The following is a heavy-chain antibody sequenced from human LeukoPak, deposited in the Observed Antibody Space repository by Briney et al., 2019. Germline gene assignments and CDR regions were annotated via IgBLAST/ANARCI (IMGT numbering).Heavy chain of an antibody. D-gene: IGHD6-19*01. Sequence: SVKVSFKASGGTFISYAISWVRQAPGQGLEWMGGIIPIFGTANYAQKFQGRVTITADESTSTAYMELSSLRSEDTAVYYCARDGDSGWYYRNWFDPWGQGTLVTVSS. CDR3: ARDGDSGWYYRNWFDP. J-gene: IGHJ5*02. V-gene: IGHV1-69*13. CDR1: GGTFISYA. CDR2: IIPIFGTA.